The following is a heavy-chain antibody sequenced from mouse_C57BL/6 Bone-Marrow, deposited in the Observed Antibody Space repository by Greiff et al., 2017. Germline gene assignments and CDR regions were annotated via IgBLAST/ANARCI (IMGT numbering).Heavy chain of an antibody. CDR1: GYTFTSYW. Sequence: VQLQQSGAELVRPGSSVKLSCKASGYTFTSYWMHWVKQRPIQGLEWIGNIDPSDSETHYNQKFKDKATLTVDKSSSTAYMQLSSLTSEVSAVYYCARLIYYYGSSYGDYWGQGTTLTVSA. CDR3: ARLIYYYGSSYGDY. CDR2: IDPSDSET. V-gene: IGHV1-52*01. D-gene: IGHD1-1*01. J-gene: IGHJ2*01.